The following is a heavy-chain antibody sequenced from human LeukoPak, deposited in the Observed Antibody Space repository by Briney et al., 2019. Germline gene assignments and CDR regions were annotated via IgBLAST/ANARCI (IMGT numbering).Heavy chain of an antibody. D-gene: IGHD1-1*01. CDR1: GGSISSYF. J-gene: IGHJ4*02. CDR3: AASTTGWIFFGS. V-gene: IGHV4-4*07. Sequence: LETLSLTCTVSGGSISSYFWSWIRQPAGKGLEWIGRAYTGDSSNYNPSLQSRVTMSVDLSKRQFSLTLTSVTAADAAVYYCAASTTGWIFFGSWGLGTLVTVSS. CDR2: AYTGDSS.